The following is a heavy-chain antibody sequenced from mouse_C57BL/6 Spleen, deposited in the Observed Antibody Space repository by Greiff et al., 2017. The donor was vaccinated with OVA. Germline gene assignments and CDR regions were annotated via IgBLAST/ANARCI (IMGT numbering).Heavy chain of an antibody. Sequence: EVQGVESGGGLVKPGGSLKLSCAASGFTFSSYAMSWVRQTPEKRLEWVATISDGGSYTYYPDNVKGRFTISRDNAKNNLYLQMSHLKSEDTAMYYCARDYYGSSYPFAYWGQGTLVTVS. CDR1: GFTFSSYA. V-gene: IGHV5-4*01. D-gene: IGHD1-1*01. CDR3: ARDYYGSSYPFAY. J-gene: IGHJ3*01. CDR2: ISDGGSYT.